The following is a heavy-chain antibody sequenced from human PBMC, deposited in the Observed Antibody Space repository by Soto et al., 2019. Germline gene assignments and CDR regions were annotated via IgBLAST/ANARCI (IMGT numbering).Heavy chain of an antibody. CDR3: ARWFTYGNFDYFDY. CDR2: LDSGGSST. J-gene: IGHJ4*02. CDR1: GFTFSSYW. Sequence: HPGGSLRLSCAASGFTFSSYWMYWFRQAPGKGLVWVSRLDSGGSSTTYADSVKGRFTISRDNAKNTLYLQMNGLRAEDTAVYYCARWFTYGNFDYFDYWGQGTQVTVSS. V-gene: IGHV3-74*01. D-gene: IGHD3-10*01.